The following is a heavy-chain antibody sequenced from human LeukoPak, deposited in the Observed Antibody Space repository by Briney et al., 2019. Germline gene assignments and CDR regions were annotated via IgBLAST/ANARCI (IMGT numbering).Heavy chain of an antibody. D-gene: IGHD4-17*01. J-gene: IGHJ4*02. Sequence: SETLSLTCTVSDGSIDTYYWSGIRQPPGKGLEWIGYIYYSGSTNYNPSLKSRVTISVDTSKNQFSLKLSSVTAADTGVYYCAREGLYGDYVWSLDYWGQGTLVTVSS. CDR2: IYYSGST. CDR3: AREGLYGDYVWSLDY. CDR1: DGSIDTYY. V-gene: IGHV4-59*01.